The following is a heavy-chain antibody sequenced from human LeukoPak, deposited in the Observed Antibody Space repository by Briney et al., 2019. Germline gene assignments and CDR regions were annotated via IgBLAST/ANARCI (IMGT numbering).Heavy chain of an antibody. Sequence: GGSLRLSCAASGFTFDDYAMHWVRQAPGKGLEWVSGISWNSGSIGYADSVKGRFTISRDNAKNSLYLQMNSLRAEDTALYYCAKEASYGYYYFDYWGQGTLVTVSS. J-gene: IGHJ4*02. CDR1: GFTFDDYA. CDR3: AKEASYGYYYFDY. D-gene: IGHD5-18*01. V-gene: IGHV3-9*01. CDR2: ISWNSGSI.